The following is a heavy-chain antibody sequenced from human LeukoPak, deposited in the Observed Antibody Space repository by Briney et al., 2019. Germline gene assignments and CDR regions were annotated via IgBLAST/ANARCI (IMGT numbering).Heavy chain of an antibody. J-gene: IGHJ5*02. CDR3: ARVGGVVGADDS. D-gene: IGHD1-26*01. CDR2: IIPIFGTA. Sequence: ASVKVSCKASGGTFSSYAISWVRQAPGQGLEWMGGIIPIFGTANYAQKFQGRVTITADESTSTAYMELSSLRSEDTVVYYCARVGGVVGADDSWGQGTLVTVSS. V-gene: IGHV1-69*13. CDR1: GGTFSSYA.